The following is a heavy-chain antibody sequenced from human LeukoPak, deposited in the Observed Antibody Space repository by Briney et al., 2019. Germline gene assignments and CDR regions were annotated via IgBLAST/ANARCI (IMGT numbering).Heavy chain of an antibody. CDR1: GGSISSYY. V-gene: IGHV4-59*01. D-gene: IGHD2-21*02. J-gene: IGHJ4*02. CDR3: ARGACGGDCYLV. CDR2: IYYTGST. Sequence: SETLSLTCTVSGGSISSYYWSWIRQPPGKGLEWIVYIYYTGSTNYNPSLKSRVTISVDTSKNQFSLKLRSVTAADTAVYYCARGACGGDCYLVWGQGTLVTVSS.